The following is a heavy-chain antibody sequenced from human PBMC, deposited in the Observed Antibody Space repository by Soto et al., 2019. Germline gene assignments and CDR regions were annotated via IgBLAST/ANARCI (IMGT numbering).Heavy chain of an antibody. CDR1: GFTFSSYA. Sequence: GGSLRLSCAASGFTFSSYAMHWVRQAPGKGLEWVAVISYDGSNKYYADSVKGRFTISRDNSKNTLYLQMNSLRAEDTAVYYCARDSSGCLFDYWGQGTLVTVSS. V-gene: IGHV3-30-3*01. CDR3: ARDSSGCLFDY. CDR2: ISYDGSNK. D-gene: IGHD6-19*01. J-gene: IGHJ4*02.